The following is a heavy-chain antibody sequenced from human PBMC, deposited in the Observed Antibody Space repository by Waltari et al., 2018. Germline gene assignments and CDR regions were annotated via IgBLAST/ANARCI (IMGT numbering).Heavy chain of an antibody. J-gene: IGHJ4*02. CDR3: ATGKPYYYGSGLFDY. Sequence: QVQLVQSGAEVKKPGASVKVSCKVSGYTLTELSTHWVRQAPGKGVEWMGGFDPEDGETIYAQKFQGRVTMTEDTSTDTAYMELSSLRSEATAVYYCATGKPYYYGSGLFDYWGQGTLVTVSS. V-gene: IGHV1-24*01. D-gene: IGHD3-10*01. CDR1: GYTLTELS. CDR2: FDPEDGET.